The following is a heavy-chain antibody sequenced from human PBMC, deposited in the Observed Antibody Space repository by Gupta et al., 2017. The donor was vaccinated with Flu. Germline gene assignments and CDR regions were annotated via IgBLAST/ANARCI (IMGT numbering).Heavy chain of an antibody. CDR2: ISSSSSYI. V-gene: IGHV3-21*01. Sequence: EVQLVESGGGLVKPGGSLRLSCAASGFTFSSYSMNWVRQAPGKGLEWVSSISSSSSYIYYADSVKGRFTISRDNAKNSLYLQMNSLRAEDTAVYYCARDSYDSSGYSTGGNWFDPWGQGTLVTVSS. CDR1: GFTFSSYS. CDR3: ARDSYDSSGYSTGGNWFDP. D-gene: IGHD3-22*01. J-gene: IGHJ5*02.